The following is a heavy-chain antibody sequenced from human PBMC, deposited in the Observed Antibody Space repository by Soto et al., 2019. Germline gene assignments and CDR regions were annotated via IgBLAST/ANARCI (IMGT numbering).Heavy chain of an antibody. Sequence: SETLSLTCAVSSGSISSSNWWSWVRQPPGKGLEWIGEIYHSGSTNYNPSLKSRVTLSVDKSKNQFSLKLSSVTAADTAVHYCASSSIADPFKFDPWGQGTLVTVSS. D-gene: IGHD6-6*01. CDR2: IYHSGST. CDR1: SGSISSSNW. J-gene: IGHJ5*02. V-gene: IGHV4-4*02. CDR3: ASSSIADPFKFDP.